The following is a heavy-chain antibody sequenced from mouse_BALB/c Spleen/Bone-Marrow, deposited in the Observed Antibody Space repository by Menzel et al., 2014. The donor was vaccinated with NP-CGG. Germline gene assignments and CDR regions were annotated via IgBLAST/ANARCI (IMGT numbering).Heavy chain of an antibody. J-gene: IGHJ1*01. D-gene: IGHD1-1*01. CDR2: ILPGSGST. V-gene: IGHV1-9*01. CDR3: AREDGLGYFDV. CDR1: GYTFSSYW. Sequence: LVESGAELMKHGASVKISCKATGYTFSSYWIEWVKQRPGHGLEWIGEILPGSGSTNYNEKFKGKATFTADTSSNTDYMQLSSLTSEDSAVYYCAREDGLGYFDVWGAGTTVTVSS.